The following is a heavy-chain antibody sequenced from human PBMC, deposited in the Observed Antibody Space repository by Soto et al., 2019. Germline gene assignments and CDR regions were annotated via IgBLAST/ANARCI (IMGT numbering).Heavy chain of an antibody. V-gene: IGHV3-21*01. CDR3: ARDLTSRLYFDY. D-gene: IGHD3-9*01. J-gene: IGHJ4*02. CDR2: ISSSSSYI. Sequence: EVQLVESGGGLVKPGGSLRLSCAASGFTFSSYSMNWVRQAPGKGLELVSSISSSSSYIYYADSVKGRFTISRDNAKNSLYLQMNSLRAEDTAVYYCARDLTSRLYFDYWGQGTLVTVSS. CDR1: GFTFSSYS.